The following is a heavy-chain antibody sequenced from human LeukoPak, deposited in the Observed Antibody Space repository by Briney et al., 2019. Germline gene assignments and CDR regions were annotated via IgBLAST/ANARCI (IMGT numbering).Heavy chain of an antibody. CDR1: GLTFSTSG. CDR2: IGPTGSDR. D-gene: IGHD2-8*01. V-gene: IGHV3-21*06. CDR3: ATETNGRHYDY. J-gene: IGHJ4*02. Sequence: KPGGSLRLSCTASGLTFSTSGFNWVRQAPGKGLEWVASIGPTGSDRYHADSIKGRFTISRDNANNFLCLQMNSLRAEDTAVYYCATETNGRHYDYWGQGTLLTVSS.